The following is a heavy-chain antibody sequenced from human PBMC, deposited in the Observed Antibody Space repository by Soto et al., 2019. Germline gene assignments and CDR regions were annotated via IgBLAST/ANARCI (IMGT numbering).Heavy chain of an antibody. CDR2: IYCSGST. J-gene: IGHJ5*02. CDR1: GGSISSGDYY. D-gene: IGHD2-15*01. CDR3: ARVRGRLLRFDP. Sequence: SETLSLTCTVSGGSISSGDYYWSWIRQPPGKGLEWIGYIYCSGSTNYNPSLKSRVTISVDTSKNQFSLNLSSVTAADTAVYYCARVRGRLLRFDPWGQGTLVTVSS. V-gene: IGHV4-30-4*01.